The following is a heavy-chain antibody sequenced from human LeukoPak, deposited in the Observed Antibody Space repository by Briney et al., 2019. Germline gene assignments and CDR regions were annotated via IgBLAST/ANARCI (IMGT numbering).Heavy chain of an antibody. CDR1: GFTFNRNA. D-gene: IGHD1-26*01. CDR3: ARVNSGTDGRYFAF. Sequence: QPWGSLRLSCAASGFTFNRNAISWVRQAPGKGLEWGSNLYISGGTYYAESVKGGFTISSENSKNTVFLKMHRPRDEETAVHYCARVNSGTDGRYFAFWGQGTLVTLST. J-gene: IGHJ4*02. V-gene: IGHV3-66*01. CDR2: LYISGGT.